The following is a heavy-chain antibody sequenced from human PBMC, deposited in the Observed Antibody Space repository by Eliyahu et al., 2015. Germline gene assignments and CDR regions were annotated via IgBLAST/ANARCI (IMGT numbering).Heavy chain of an antibody. D-gene: IGHD3-22*01. CDR1: GFXLSTSGVX. V-gene: IGHV2-5*02. CDR3: AHLAGYYDSSGYYPGNAFDI. CDR2: IYWDDDK. Sequence: QITLKESGPTLVKPTQTLXLTCXFSGFXLSTSGVXVGWIRQPPGKALEWLALIYWDDDKRYSPSLKSRLTITKDTSKNQVVLTMTNMDPVDTATYYCAHLAGYYDSSGYYPGNAFDIWGQGTMVTVSS. J-gene: IGHJ3*02.